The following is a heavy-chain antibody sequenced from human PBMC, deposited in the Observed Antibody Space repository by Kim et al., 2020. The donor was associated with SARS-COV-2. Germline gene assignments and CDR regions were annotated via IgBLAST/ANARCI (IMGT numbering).Heavy chain of an antibody. D-gene: IGHD6-6*01. CDR1: GFTFSSYG. V-gene: IGHV3-33*01. CDR2: IWYDGSNK. Sequence: GSLRLSCAASGFTFSSYGMHWVRQAPGKGLEWVAVIWYDGSNKYYADSVKGRFTISRDNSKNTRYLQMNSLRAEDTAVYYCARVALAARHLDYWGQGTLVTVSS. J-gene: IGHJ4*02. CDR3: ARVALAARHLDY.